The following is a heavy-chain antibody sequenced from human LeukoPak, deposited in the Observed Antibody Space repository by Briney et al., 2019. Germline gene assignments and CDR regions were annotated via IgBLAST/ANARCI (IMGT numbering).Heavy chain of an antibody. CDR1: GFTFSSYA. Sequence: GSLRLSCAASGFTFSSYAMHWVRQAPGKGLEWVAVISYDGSNKYYADSVKGRFTISRDNSKNTLYLQMNSLRAEDTAVYYCARDRGYSSGWTANLFDYWGRGTLVTVSS. CDR2: ISYDGSNK. J-gene: IGHJ4*02. D-gene: IGHD6-19*01. CDR3: ARDRGYSSGWTANLFDY. V-gene: IGHV3-30*04.